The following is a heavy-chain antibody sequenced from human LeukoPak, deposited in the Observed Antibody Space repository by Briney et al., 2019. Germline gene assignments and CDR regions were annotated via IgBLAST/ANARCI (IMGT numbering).Heavy chain of an antibody. V-gene: IGHV1-2*02. CDR3: ARGPHYYDPPDY. CDR2: INPNSGGT. J-gene: IGHJ4*02. D-gene: IGHD3-22*01. CDR1: GYTFTGYY. Sequence: GASVKVSCKASGYTFTGYYMYWVRQAPGQGLGWVGWINPNSGGTNYAQKFQGRVTMTRDTSISTAYMELSRLGSDDTAVYYCARGPHYYDPPDYWGQGTLVTVSS.